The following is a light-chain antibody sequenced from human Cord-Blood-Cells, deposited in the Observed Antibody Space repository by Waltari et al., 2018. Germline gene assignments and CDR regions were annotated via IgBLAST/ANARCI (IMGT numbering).Light chain of an antibody. CDR1: QSISSY. Sequence: DIQMTQSPSSLSASVGDRVTINCRASQSISSYLNWYQQKPWKAPKLLIYAASRLQRGVPSRFSGSGSGTDFTLTISSLQPEDFATYYCQQSYSTPPWTFGQGTKVEIK. V-gene: IGKV1-39*01. CDR2: AAS. CDR3: QQSYSTPPWT. J-gene: IGKJ1*01.